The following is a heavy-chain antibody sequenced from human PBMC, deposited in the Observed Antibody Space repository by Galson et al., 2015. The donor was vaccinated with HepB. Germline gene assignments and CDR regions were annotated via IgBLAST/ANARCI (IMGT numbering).Heavy chain of an antibody. J-gene: IGHJ4*02. V-gene: IGHV2-5*02. Sequence: PALVKPTQTLTLTCTCSGFSLSTRGVGVDWIRQPPGKALEWLALIFWDDDKRYNPSLKSRLTITKDTSKNQVVLTMTNMDPVDTGTYYCAHNLAGVSDYWGQGSLVTVSS. CDR1: GFSLSTRGVG. CDR3: AHNLAGVSDY. D-gene: IGHD3-10*01. CDR2: IFWDDDK.